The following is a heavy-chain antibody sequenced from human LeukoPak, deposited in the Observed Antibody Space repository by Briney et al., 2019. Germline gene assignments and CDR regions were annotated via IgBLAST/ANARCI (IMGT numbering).Heavy chain of an antibody. V-gene: IGHV3-21*01. CDR3: ARADFPFHYFDY. D-gene: IGHD3-16*01. J-gene: IGHJ4*02. CDR1: GFTFSNYR. CDR2: ISSSSAYI. Sequence: GGSLRLSCAASGFTFSNYRMNWVRQAPGKGLEWVSSISSSSAYIYYADSVKGRFTISRDNAKNSLYLQMNSLRAEDTAVYYCARADFPFHYFDYWGQGTLVAVSS.